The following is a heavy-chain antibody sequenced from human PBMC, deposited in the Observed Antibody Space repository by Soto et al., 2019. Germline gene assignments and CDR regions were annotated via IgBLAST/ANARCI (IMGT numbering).Heavy chain of an antibody. CDR1: GFSLSTNGVG. CDR3: VHMAGLQGNWNGGYFDY. D-gene: IGHD1-1*01. V-gene: IGHV2-5*02. CDR2: IYWDDDK. J-gene: IGHJ4*02. Sequence: SGPTLVNPTQTLTLTCTFSGFSLSTNGVGVGWIRQPPGKALERLALIYWDDDKRYSPSLSNRLTITKDTSENQVVLTMTNMDPVDTATYFCVHMAGLQGNWNGGYFDYWGQGALVTVSS.